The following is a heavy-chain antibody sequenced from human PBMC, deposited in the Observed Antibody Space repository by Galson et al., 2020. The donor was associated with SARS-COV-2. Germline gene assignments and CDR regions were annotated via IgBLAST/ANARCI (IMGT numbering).Heavy chain of an antibody. Sequence: SQTFSLTCTVSGYSVSTTNYWGWVRQPPGRGLEWLGSVYPSVTTYYNPSPKIRVTIPVDTSKNQFSLRLDPVTAADMALYYCARQGVNMIVLVTVPGWYFDLWGRGTLVTVSS. J-gene: IGHJ2*01. D-gene: IGHD3-22*01. CDR3: ARQGVNMIVLVTVPGWYFDL. CDR2: VYPSVTT. V-gene: IGHV4-38-2*02. CDR1: GYSVSTTNY.